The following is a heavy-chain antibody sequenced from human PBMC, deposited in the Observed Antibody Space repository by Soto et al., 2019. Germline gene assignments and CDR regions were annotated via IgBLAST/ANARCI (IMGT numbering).Heavy chain of an antibody. CDR3: ARRYGVYFDY. J-gene: IGHJ4*02. CDR2: IYYSGST. V-gene: IGHV4-59*08. D-gene: IGHD4-17*01. CDR1: GGSISSYY. Sequence: PSETLPLTCTVSGGSISSYYWSWIRQPPGKGLEWIGYIYYSGSTNYNPSLKSRVTISVDTSKNQFSLKLSSVTAADTAVYYCARRYGVYFDYWGQGTLVTVSS.